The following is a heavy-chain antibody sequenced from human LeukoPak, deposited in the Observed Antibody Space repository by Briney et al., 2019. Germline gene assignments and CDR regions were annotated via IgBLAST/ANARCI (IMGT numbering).Heavy chain of an antibody. CDR1: GGSLSYYY. V-gene: IGHV4-34*01. Sequence: SEALSLTCAVYGGSLSYYYWSWIRQSPEKGLEWIGEINRSGSTNYNPSLKSRVSISVDTSKNQFSLKLSSVTAADTAIYYCARGGFYCGDDCYVDYWGQGALVTVSS. CDR2: INRSGST. J-gene: IGHJ4*02. D-gene: IGHD2-21*02. CDR3: ARGGFYCGDDCYVDY.